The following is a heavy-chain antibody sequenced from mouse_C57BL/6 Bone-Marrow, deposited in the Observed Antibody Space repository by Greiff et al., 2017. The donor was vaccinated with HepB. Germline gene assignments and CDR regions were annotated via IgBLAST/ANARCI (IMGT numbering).Heavy chain of an antibody. V-gene: IGHV8-8*01. CDR3: ARLYYYGSSLFDY. CDR2: IWWDDDK. Sequence: ESGPGILQPSQTLSLTCSFSGFSLSTFGMGVGWIRQPSGKGLEWLAHIWWDDDKYYNPALKSRLTISKDTSKNQVFLKIANVDTADTATYYCARLYYYGSSLFDYWGQGTTLTVSS. CDR1: GFSLSTFGMG. D-gene: IGHD1-1*01. J-gene: IGHJ2*01.